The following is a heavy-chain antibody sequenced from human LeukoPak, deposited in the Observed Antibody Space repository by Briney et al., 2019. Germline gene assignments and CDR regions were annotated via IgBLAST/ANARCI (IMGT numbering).Heavy chain of an antibody. CDR2: ISGSGGST. CDR1: GFTFSSYA. J-gene: IGHJ4*02. CDR3: ANGQGQISVAATLGAFDY. V-gene: IGHV3-23*01. D-gene: IGHD2-15*01. Sequence: GGSLRLSCAASGFTFSSYAMSWVRQAPGKGLEWVSAISGSGGSTYYADSVKGRFTISRDNSKNTLYLQMNSLRAEDTAVYYCANGQGQISVAATLGAFDYWGQGTLVTVSS.